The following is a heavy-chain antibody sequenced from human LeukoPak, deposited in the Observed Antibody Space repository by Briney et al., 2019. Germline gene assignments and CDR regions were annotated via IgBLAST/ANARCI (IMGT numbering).Heavy chain of an antibody. V-gene: IGHV4-31*11. CDR3: ARDEAISQAFDI. CDR2: IYYSGST. J-gene: IGHJ3*02. CDR1: GGSFSGYY. Sequence: SETLSLTCAVYGGSFSGYYWSWIRQHPGKGLEWIGYIYYSGSTYYNPSLKSRVTISVDTSKNQFSLKLSSVTAADTAVYYCARDEAISQAFDIWGQGTMVTVSS. D-gene: IGHD3-3*02.